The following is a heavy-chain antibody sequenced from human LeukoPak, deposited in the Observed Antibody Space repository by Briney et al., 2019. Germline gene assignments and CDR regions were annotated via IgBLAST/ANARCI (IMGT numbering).Heavy chain of an antibody. J-gene: IGHJ4*02. V-gene: IGHV3-30*02. CDR1: GFTFSSYS. D-gene: IGHD2-21*02. Sequence: GGSLRLSCAASGFTFSSYSMNWVRQAPGKGLEWVAFIRYDGTNKYYADSVKGRFTISRDNSKNTLYLQMNSLRAEDTAVYYCAKHASPLFVVVTALDYWGQGTLVTVSS. CDR3: AKHASPLFVVVTALDY. CDR2: IRYDGTNK.